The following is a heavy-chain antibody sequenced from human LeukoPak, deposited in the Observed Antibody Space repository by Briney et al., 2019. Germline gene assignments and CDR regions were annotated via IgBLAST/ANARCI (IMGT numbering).Heavy chain of an antibody. J-gene: IGHJ4*02. Sequence: SETLSLTCTVSGGSISSYYWNWIRQPPGKGLEWIGYIYYSGSTNYNPSLKSRVTISVDTSKNQFSLKLSSVTAADTAVYYCASRIAVAGGSRGDYWGQGTLVTVSS. CDR1: GGSISSYY. D-gene: IGHD6-19*01. CDR2: IYYSGST. CDR3: ASRIAVAGGSRGDY. V-gene: IGHV4-59*08.